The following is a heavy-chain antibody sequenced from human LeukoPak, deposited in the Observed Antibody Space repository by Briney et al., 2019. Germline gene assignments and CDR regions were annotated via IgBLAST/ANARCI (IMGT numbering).Heavy chain of an antibody. J-gene: IGHJ4*02. CDR1: GFTFSRYS. Sequence: GGSLRLSCSASGFTFSRYSMSWVRQAPGKGLEWVSSISSSSSYIYYADSVKGRFTISRDNAKNSQYLQMNSLRAEDTALYYCAKDIGFEVANDIDYWGQGTLVTVSS. CDR2: ISSSSSYI. D-gene: IGHD1-1*01. V-gene: IGHV3-21*04. CDR3: AKDIGFEVANDIDY.